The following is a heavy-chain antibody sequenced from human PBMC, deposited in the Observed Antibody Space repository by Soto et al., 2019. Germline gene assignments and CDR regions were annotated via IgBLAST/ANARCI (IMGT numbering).Heavy chain of an antibody. D-gene: IGHD2-2*01. Sequence: SGPTLVNPTHTLTLTCTFSWFSLITTGVGVGWIRQPPGKALEWLALIYWNDNKRYSPSLKSRLTITKDTSKNQVVLTMTNMDPVDTATYYCAHRDGGELCLDYWGQGTLVTVSS. V-gene: IGHV2-5*01. CDR1: WFSLITTGVG. J-gene: IGHJ4*02. CDR2: IYWNDNK. CDR3: AHRDGGELCLDY.